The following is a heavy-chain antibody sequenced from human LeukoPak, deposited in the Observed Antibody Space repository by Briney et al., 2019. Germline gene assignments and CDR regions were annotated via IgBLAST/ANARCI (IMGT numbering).Heavy chain of an antibody. V-gene: IGHV3-48*03. CDR3: ARGPYCSGGSCYSGRGY. Sequence: GGSLRLSCAASGFTFSSYEMNWVRQAPGKGLEWVSYISSSGSTIYYADSVKGRFTISRDNAKNSLYLQMNSLRAEDTAVYYCARGPYCSGGSCYSGRGYWGQGTLVTVSS. D-gene: IGHD2-15*01. J-gene: IGHJ4*02. CDR1: GFTFSSYE. CDR2: ISSSGSTI.